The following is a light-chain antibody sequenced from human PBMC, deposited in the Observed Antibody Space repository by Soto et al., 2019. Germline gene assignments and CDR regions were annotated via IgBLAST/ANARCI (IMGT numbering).Light chain of an antibody. CDR3: SSYTSSSTLV. CDR1: SSDVGSYNR. J-gene: IGLJ2*01. Sequence: QSALTQPPSVSGSPGQSVTISCPGTSSDVGSYNRVSGYQQPPGTAPKLMIYEVSNRPSGVPDRFSGSKSGNTASLTISGLQAEDEADYYCSSYTSSSTLVFGGGTKLTVL. CDR2: EVS. V-gene: IGLV2-18*02.